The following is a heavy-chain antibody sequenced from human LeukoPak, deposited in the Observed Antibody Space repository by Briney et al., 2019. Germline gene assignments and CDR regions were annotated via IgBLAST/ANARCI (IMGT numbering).Heavy chain of an antibody. CDR1: GGTFSSYA. V-gene: IGHV1-69*04. Sequence: SVKVSCKASGGTFSSYAISWVRQAPGQGLEWIGRIIPIFGIANYAQKFQGRVTITADKSTSTAYMELSSLRSEDTAVYYCARADCSGGSCTGSFDYWGQGTLVTVSS. J-gene: IGHJ4*02. D-gene: IGHD2-15*01. CDR2: IIPIFGIA. CDR3: ARADCSGGSCTGSFDY.